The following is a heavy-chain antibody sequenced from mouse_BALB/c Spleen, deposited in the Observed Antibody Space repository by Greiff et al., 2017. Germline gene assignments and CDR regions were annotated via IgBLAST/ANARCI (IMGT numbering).Heavy chain of an antibody. J-gene: IGHJ4*01. CDR1: GYTFTSYW. V-gene: IGHV1-7*01. D-gene: IGHD1-2*01. CDR2: INPSTGYT. Sequence: VQLQESGAELAKPGASVKMSCKASGYTFTSYWMHWVKQRPGQGLEWIGYINPSTGYTEYNQKFKDKATLTADKSSSTAYMQLSSLTSEDSAVYYCARCRDYGYVYYAMDYWGQGTSVTVSS. CDR3: ARCRDYGYVYYAMDY.